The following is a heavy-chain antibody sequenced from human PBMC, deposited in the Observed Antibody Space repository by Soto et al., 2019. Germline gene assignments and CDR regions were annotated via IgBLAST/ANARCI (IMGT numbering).Heavy chain of an antibody. V-gene: IGHV1-69*06. D-gene: IGHD5-18*01. CDR1: GGTFSSYA. CDR2: IIPIFGTA. Sequence: SVKVSCKASGGTFSSYAISWVRQAPGQGLEWMGGIIPIFGTANYAQKFQGRVTITADKSTSAAYMELSSLRSEDTAVYYCATGRGYSYGFYYYYGMDAWGQGTTVTVSS. J-gene: IGHJ6*02. CDR3: ATGRGYSYGFYYYYGMDA.